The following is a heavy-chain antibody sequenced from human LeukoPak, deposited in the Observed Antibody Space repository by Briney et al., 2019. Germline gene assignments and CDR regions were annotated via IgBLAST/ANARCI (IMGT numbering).Heavy chain of an antibody. CDR1: GDSITNYF. Sequence: SETLSLTCTVSGDSITNYFWTWIRQPAGKGLEWIGRIHTSGSTTYNPSLKSRVTMSVDTFNKQFSLKLTSVTAADTAVYYCAREGSLVIFDAFDIWGQGTMVTVSS. D-gene: IGHD3-10*01. V-gene: IGHV4-4*07. CDR2: IHTSGST. CDR3: AREGSLVIFDAFDI. J-gene: IGHJ3*02.